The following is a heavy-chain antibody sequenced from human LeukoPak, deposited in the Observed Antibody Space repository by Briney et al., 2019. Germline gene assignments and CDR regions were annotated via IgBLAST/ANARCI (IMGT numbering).Heavy chain of an antibody. J-gene: IGHJ4*02. D-gene: IGHD6-19*01. CDR1: GFTFTTYS. CDR3: ARDLGTVAQGGVDY. CDR2: ISSSSTYI. V-gene: IGHV3-21*01. Sequence: GGSLRLSCAASGFTFTTYSMNWVRQAPGKGLEWVSSISSSSTYIYYADSVKGRFTISRDNSKNTLYLQMNSLRAEDTAVYYCARDLGTVAQGGVDYWGQGTLVTVSS.